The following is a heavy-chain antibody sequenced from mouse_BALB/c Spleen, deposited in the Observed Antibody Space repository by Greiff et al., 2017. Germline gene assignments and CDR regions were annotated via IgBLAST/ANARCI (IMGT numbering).Heavy chain of an antibody. V-gene: IGHV5-12-1*01. D-gene: IGHD1-1*01. J-gene: IGHJ4*01. CDR3: ARQAPYGSSPYAMDY. Sequence: EVQVVESGGGLVKPGGSLKLSCAASGFAFSSYDMSWVRQTPEKRLEWVAYISSGGGSTYYPDTVKGRFTISRDNAKNTLYLQMSSLKSEDTAMYYCARQAPYGSSPYAMDYWGQGTSVTVSS. CDR1: GFAFSSYD. CDR2: ISSGGGST.